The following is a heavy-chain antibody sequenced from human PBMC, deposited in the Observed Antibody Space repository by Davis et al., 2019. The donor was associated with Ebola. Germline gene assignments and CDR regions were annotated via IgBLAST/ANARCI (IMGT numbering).Heavy chain of an antibody. CDR1: GGSISGSTYY. J-gene: IGHJ4*02. V-gene: IGHV4-39*07. CDR2: IYYSGST. D-gene: IGHD6-6*01. CDR3: ARGVSDSSSSRSDSFDY. Sequence: SETLSLTCTVSGGSISGSTYYWGWIRQPPGKGLEWIASIYYSGSTYYNPSLKSRVTISVDTSKNQFSLRLSSVTAADTAVYYCARGVSDSSSSRSDSFDYWGQGTLLTVSS.